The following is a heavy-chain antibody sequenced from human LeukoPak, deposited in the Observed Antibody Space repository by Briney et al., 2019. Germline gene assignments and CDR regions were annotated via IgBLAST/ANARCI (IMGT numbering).Heavy chain of an antibody. D-gene: IGHD1-26*01. V-gene: IGHV4-61*01. CDR1: GGSVSSGSYY. CDR3: ARCAAVGATGGWFDP. Sequence: PSETLSLTCTVSGGSVSSGSYYWRWIRQPPGKGLEWIGYIYYSGSTNYNPSLKSRVTISVDTSKNQFSLKLSSVTAADTAVYYCARCAAVGATGGWFDPWGQGTLVTVSS. CDR2: IYYSGST. J-gene: IGHJ5*02.